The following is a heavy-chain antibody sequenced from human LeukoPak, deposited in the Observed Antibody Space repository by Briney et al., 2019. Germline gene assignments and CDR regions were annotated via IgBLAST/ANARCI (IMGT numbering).Heavy chain of an antibody. J-gene: IGHJ4*02. CDR2: IYHSGST. V-gene: IGHV4-38-2*02. Sequence: PSETLSLTCTVSGYSISSGYYWGWIRQPPGKGLEWIGSIYHSGSTYYNPSLKSRVTISVDTSKNQFSLKLSSVTAADTAVYYCARVGKYSSSSDYWGQGTLVTVSS. CDR1: GYSISSGYY. CDR3: ARVGKYSSSSDY. D-gene: IGHD6-6*01.